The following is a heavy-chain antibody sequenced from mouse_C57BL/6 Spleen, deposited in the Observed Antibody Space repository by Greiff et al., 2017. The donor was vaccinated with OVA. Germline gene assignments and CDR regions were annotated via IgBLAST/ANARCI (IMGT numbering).Heavy chain of an antibody. CDR1: GFTFSDYG. CDR2: ISSGSSTI. CDR3: AGGVLYYAMYD. J-gene: IGHJ4*01. V-gene: IGHV5-17*01. D-gene: IGHD1-1*01. Sequence: EVQLQESGGGLVKPGGSLKLSCAASGFTFSDYGMHWVRQAPEKGLEWVAYISSGSSTIYYADTVKGRFTISRDNAKNTLFLQMTSLRSEDTAMYSCAGGVLYYAMYDRGQGTSVTVSS.